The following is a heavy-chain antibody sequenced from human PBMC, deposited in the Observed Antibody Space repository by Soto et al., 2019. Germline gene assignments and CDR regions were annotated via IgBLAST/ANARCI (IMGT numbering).Heavy chain of an antibody. CDR1: GGSISSSNW. Sequence: QLQLQESGPGLVKPSGTLSLTCAVSGGSISSSNWWSWGRQPPGKGLVWIGEIYHSGRPNYNPSLTSRVTISVDKSKDQFSLKLSSVTAADTAVYYCAGEEGNFDYWGQGTLVTVSS. J-gene: IGHJ4*02. V-gene: IGHV4-4*02. CDR2: IYHSGRP. D-gene: IGHD6-13*01. CDR3: AGEEGNFDY.